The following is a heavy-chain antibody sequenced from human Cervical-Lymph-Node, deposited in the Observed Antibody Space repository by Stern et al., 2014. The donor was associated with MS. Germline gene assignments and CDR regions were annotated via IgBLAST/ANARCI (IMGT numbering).Heavy chain of an antibody. CDR3: TRGLSYNYEYFHL. D-gene: IGHD5-24*01. CDR2: IYYTGTS. J-gene: IGHJ1*01. CDR1: GGSISSGGYY. V-gene: IGHV4-31*03. Sequence: DQLVESGPGLVKTSQTLSLTCTVSGGSISSGGYYWSWIRQHPGKGLEWVGYIYYTGTSHYNPSLRSRVTISLDTSKNQFSLNLSSVTAADTAVYFCTRGLSYNYEYFHLWGQGTLVSVSS.